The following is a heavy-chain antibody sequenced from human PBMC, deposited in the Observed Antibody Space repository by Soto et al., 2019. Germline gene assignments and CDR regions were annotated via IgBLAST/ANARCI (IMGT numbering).Heavy chain of an antibody. Sequence: QVQLVQSGAEVKKPRASVKVSCKASGYSFTRYGISWVRQAPGQGLEWMGWISGYNANTNYPENLQGRVTMTTDTSTSTAYMEVRNLISDDTAVYYCARMGDGPYYYYGLDVWGQGTTVTVSS. CDR1: GYSFTRYG. CDR3: ARMGDGPYYYYGLDV. V-gene: IGHV1-18*01. CDR2: ISGYNANT. J-gene: IGHJ6*02. D-gene: IGHD3-16*01.